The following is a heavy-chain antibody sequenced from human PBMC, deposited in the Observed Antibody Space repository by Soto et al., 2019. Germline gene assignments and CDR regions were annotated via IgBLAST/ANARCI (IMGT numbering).Heavy chain of an antibody. CDR3: VRDLAD. V-gene: IGHV3-74*01. CDR2: INSDGTTT. D-gene: IGHD3-3*02. J-gene: IGHJ4*02. Sequence: EVQLVESGGGLVQPGGSLRLSCAASGFIFRTYWMHWLRQVPGKGLVWVSRINSDGTTTSYADSVKGRFTISRDKAKNTLYLQMISLRAEDTAVYYCVRDLADWGQGTLVTVSS. CDR1: GFIFRTYW.